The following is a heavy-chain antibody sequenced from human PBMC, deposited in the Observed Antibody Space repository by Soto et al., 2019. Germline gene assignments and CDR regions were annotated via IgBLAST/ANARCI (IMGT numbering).Heavy chain of an antibody. D-gene: IGHD2-15*01. Sequence: GESVTISCKVSGYGFSIHCVALLLQMPGKGLEWVGIIYLGNSNTMYSPSFQGQVTISADTALSTTYLQWDTLKPSDTAIYFCASDSHCDGGNCPMGGFDMWGQGTMVTVSS. J-gene: IGHJ3*02. CDR3: ASDSHCDGGNCPMGGFDM. V-gene: IGHV5-51*01. CDR1: GYGFSIHC. CDR2: IYLGNSNT.